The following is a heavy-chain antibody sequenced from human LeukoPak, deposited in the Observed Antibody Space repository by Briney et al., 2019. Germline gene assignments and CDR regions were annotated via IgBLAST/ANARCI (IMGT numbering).Heavy chain of an antibody. Sequence: GGSLRLSCAASGLTFGNYWLTWVRQTPGKGLEWVANINHDGSEKNYVDSVKGRFTISRDNAKNSIYLQMNSLGAEDTAVYYCVTVHVRSLDMWGQGTMVTVSS. CDR1: GLTFGNYW. J-gene: IGHJ3*02. CDR3: VTVHVRSLDM. V-gene: IGHV3-7*03. CDR2: INHDGSEK.